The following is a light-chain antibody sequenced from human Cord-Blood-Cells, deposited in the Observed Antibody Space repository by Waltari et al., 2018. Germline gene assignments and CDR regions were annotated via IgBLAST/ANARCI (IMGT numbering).Light chain of an antibody. V-gene: IGLV2-14*01. Sequence: QSALTQPASVSGSPGQSITIYCTGTSSDVGGYNYVSWYQQHPGKAPKLMIYDVSKRPSGVSNRFSGSKSGNTASLTISGLQAEDEADYYCSSYTSSNVVFGGGTKLTVL. CDR2: DVS. J-gene: IGLJ2*01. CDR1: SSDVGGYNY. CDR3: SSYTSSNVV.